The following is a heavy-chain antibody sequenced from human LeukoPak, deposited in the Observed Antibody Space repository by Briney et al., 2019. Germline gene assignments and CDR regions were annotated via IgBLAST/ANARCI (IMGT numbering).Heavy chain of an antibody. CDR2: IYHSGST. CDR3: ARGRVSSSSWYSTYYYYFYMDV. Sequence: SETLSLTCAVSGGSISSSNWWSWVRQPPGKGLEWIGEIYHSGSTNYNPSLKSRVTISRDTSKNHFSLELSSVTAADTAVYFCARGRVSSSSWYSTYYYYFYMDVWGKGTTVTVSS. CDR1: GGSISSSNW. V-gene: IGHV4-4*02. J-gene: IGHJ6*03. D-gene: IGHD6-13*01.